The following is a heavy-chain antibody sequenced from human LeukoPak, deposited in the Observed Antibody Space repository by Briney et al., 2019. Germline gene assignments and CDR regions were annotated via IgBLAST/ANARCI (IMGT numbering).Heavy chain of an antibody. CDR2: ISAYNGNT. J-gene: IGHJ4*02. Sequence: GASVKVSCKASGYTFTSYGISWVRQAPGQGLEWMGWISAYNGNTNYAQKLQGRVTMTTDTSTSTAYMELRSLRSDDTAVYYCARLGSESYYDSRGHFDYWGQGTLVTVSS. CDR3: ARLGSESYYDSRGHFDY. V-gene: IGHV1-18*01. CDR1: GYTFTSYG. D-gene: IGHD1-26*01.